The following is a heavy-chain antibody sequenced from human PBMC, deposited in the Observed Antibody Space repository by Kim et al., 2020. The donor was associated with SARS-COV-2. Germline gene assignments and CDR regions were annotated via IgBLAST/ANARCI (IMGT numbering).Heavy chain of an antibody. CDR3: ARQYYYDSSGYYSGEDY. D-gene: IGHD3-22*01. J-gene: IGHJ4*02. Sequence: GSLRLSCAVYGGSFSGYYWSWIRQPPGKGLEWIGEINHSGSTNYNPSLKSRVTISVDTSKNQFSLKLSSVTAADTAVYYCARQYYYDSSGYYSGEDYWGQGTLVTVSS. V-gene: IGHV4-34*01. CDR1: GGSFSGYY. CDR2: INHSGST.